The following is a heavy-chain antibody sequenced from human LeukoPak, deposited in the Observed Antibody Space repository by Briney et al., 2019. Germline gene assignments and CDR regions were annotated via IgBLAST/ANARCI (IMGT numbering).Heavy chain of an antibody. J-gene: IGHJ6*03. CDR2: ISSSSSTI. CDR3: ARDWQTWIQPYYYMDV. CDR1: GFTFSSYS. Sequence: GGFLRLSCAASGFTFSSYSMNWVRQAPGKGLEWDSYISSSSSTIYYADSVKGRFTISRDNAKNSLYLQMNSLRAEDTAVYYCARDWQTWIQPYYYMDVWGKGTTVTVSS. V-gene: IGHV3-48*04. D-gene: IGHD5-18*01.